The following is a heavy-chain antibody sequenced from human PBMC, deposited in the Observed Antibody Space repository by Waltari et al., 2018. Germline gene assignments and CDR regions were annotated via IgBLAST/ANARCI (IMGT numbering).Heavy chain of an antibody. V-gene: IGHV1-69*01. CDR2: IVPAFVTT. Sequence: WVRQAPGQGLEWMGGIVPAFVTTNYAQDFQGRVTFSADESTTTAYMGLSSLRSEDTAVYYCAGQSDYGNYRPEFDYWGQGTLVTVSS. D-gene: IGHD4-17*01. J-gene: IGHJ4*02. CDR3: AGQSDYGNYRPEFDY.